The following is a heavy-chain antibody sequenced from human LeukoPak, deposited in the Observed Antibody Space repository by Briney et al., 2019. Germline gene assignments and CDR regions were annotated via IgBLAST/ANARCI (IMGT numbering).Heavy chain of an antibody. CDR1: AFNFRGYA. Sequence: GGSLRLSCAASAFNFRGYAMTWVRRAPGKGLEWVSSIGSGADTYYEDSVKGRFIISRDNSKNTLYLQMNSLTAADTAEYYCAKGGLGEGGLDYWGQGISVTVSS. CDR3: AKGGLGEGGLDY. D-gene: IGHD3-10*01. V-gene: IGHV3-23*01. J-gene: IGHJ4*02. CDR2: IGSGADT.